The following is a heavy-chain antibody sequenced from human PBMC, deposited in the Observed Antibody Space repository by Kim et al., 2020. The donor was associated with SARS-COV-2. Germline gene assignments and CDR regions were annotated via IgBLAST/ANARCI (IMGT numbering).Heavy chain of an antibody. CDR3: AREGNYGSGGFDP. Sequence: YNPSLKRRVTISEDTSKNPFSLKLSSVTAADTAVYYCAREGNYGSGGFDPWGQGTLVTVSS. J-gene: IGHJ5*02. V-gene: IGHV4-31*02. D-gene: IGHD3-10*01.